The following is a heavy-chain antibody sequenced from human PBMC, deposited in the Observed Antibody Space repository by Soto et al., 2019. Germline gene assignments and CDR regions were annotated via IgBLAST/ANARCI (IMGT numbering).Heavy chain of an antibody. V-gene: IGHV4-30-2*06. J-gene: IGHJ5*02. CDR2: SYHSGSS. Sequence: PSETLSLTCTVSGGSINSAGHSWGWVRQSPGKGLEWIGYSYHSGSSYYNPSLQSRVTISVDRSKNQFSLKLSSVTAADTAVYYCARAGDGSRGWLRLTRGNWFDPWGQGTLVTVSS. D-gene: IGHD5-12*01. CDR1: GGSINSAGHS. CDR3: ARAGDGSRGWLRLTRGNWFDP.